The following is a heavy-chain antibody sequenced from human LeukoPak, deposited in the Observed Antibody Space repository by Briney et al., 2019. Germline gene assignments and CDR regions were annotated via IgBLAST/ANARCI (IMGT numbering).Heavy chain of an antibody. V-gene: IGHV1-69*04. CDR2: IIPIFGIA. Sequence: ASVKVSCKASGGTFSSYAISWVRQAPGQGLEWMGRIIPIFGIANYAQKFQGRVTITADKSTSTAYMELSSLRSEDTAVYYCARGGSLGNYFDYWGQGTLVTASS. J-gene: IGHJ4*02. CDR3: ARGGSLGNYFDY. CDR1: GGTFSSYA. D-gene: IGHD1-26*01.